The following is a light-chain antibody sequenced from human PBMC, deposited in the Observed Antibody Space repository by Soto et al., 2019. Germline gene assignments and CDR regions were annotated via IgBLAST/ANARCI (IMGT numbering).Light chain of an antibody. CDR1: QSVRSY. CDR3: QQRANGVT. V-gene: IGKV3-11*01. Sequence: EIVLTQSPATLSLSPGERATLSCRASQSVRSYLAWYQQKPGQAPRLLIFDASNRATGIPARFSGSGSGTDFTLTISSLEPEDNAVYYCQQRANGVTFGPGTKVDI. CDR2: DAS. J-gene: IGKJ3*01.